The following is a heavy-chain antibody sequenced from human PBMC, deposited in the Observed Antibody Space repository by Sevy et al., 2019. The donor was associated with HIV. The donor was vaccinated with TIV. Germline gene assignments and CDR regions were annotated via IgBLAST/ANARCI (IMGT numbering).Heavy chain of an antibody. CDR1: GGSISSYY. D-gene: IGHD6-13*01. J-gene: IGHJ6*02. Sequence: SETLSLTCTVSGGSISSYYWSWIRQPPGKGLEWIGFIYYSGSTNYNPSLKSPVTISVDTSKNQFSRKLSSVTAADTAVYYCARDHSSSWYDYGMDVWGQGTTVTVSS. CDR2: IYYSGST. CDR3: ARDHSSSWYDYGMDV. V-gene: IGHV4-59*01.